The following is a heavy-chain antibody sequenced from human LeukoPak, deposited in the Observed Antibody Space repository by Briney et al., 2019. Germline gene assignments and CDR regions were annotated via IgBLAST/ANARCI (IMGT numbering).Heavy chain of an antibody. CDR3: ARGVFRNWYYFDY. V-gene: IGHV4-4*07. J-gene: IGHJ4*02. D-gene: IGHD1-1*01. Sequence: PSETLSLTCTVSNGSISSYYWSWIRQPAGEGLEWIGRVYTSETTNYNPSLKSRVTMSIDTYKNQFSLQLTSVTAADTAVYYCARGVFRNWYYFDYWGQGALVTVSS. CDR2: VYTSETT. CDR1: NGSISSYY.